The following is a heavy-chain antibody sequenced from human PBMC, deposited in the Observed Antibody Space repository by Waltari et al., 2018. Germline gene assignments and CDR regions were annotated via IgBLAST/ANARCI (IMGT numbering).Heavy chain of an antibody. CDR1: GGSISSYY. V-gene: IGHV4-59*01. D-gene: IGHD3-10*01. CDR2: SYYSGST. CDR3: ARALYGSGPFDY. J-gene: IGHJ4*02. Sequence: QVQLQESGPGLVKPSETLSLTCTVSGGSISSYYWSWIRQPPGKGLEWIGYSYYSGSTNYNPSLRSRVTISVDTSKNQFSLKLSSVTAADTAVYYCARALYGSGPFDYWGQGTLVTVRS.